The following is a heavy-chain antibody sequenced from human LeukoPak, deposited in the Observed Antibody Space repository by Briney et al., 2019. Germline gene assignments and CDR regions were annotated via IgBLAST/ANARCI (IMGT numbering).Heavy chain of an antibody. CDR3: AKAGKVVPAANLWLDP. CDR2: ISGSGDST. D-gene: IGHD2-2*01. V-gene: IGHV3-23*01. CDR1: GFTYSSYA. J-gene: IGHJ5*02. Sequence: AGGSLRLSCAASGFTYSSYAMSWVRQAPGKGLEWVSSISGSGDSTYYADSVKGRFTISRDNSKNTLYLQMNSLRAEDTAVYYCAKAGKVVPAANLWLDPWGQGSLVTVSS.